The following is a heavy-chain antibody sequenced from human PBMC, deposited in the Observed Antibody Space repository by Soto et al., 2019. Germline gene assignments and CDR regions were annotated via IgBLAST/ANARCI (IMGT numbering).Heavy chain of an antibody. D-gene: IGHD3-10*01. CDR3: ARGLSMVGDAFDI. J-gene: IGHJ3*02. CDR1: GFTFSDHY. V-gene: IGHV3-72*01. CDR2: IRNKANRYST. Sequence: EVQLVESGGGLVQPGGSLRLSCAASGFTFSDHYMDWVRQAPGKGLEWFGRIRNKANRYSTEYAASVKGRFTISRDDSNNSLYLQMNGLKFEDTAVYYCARGLSMVGDAFDIWGQGTMVTVSS.